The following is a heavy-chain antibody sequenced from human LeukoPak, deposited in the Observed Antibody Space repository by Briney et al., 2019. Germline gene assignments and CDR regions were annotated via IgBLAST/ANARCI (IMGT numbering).Heavy chain of an antibody. Sequence: PSETLSLTCTVSGGFISSSSYYWGWIRQPPGKGLEWIGSIYYSGSTYYNPSLKSRVTISVDTSKNQFSLKLSSVTAADTAVYYCALVTLLSWFDPWGQGTLVTVSS. CDR2: IYYSGST. J-gene: IGHJ5*02. CDR3: ALVTLLSWFDP. CDR1: GGFISSSSYY. D-gene: IGHD2-21*01. V-gene: IGHV4-39*01.